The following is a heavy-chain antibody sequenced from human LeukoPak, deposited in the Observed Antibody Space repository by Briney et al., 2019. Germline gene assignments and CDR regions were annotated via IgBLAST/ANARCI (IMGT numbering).Heavy chain of an antibody. V-gene: IGHV3-7*01. Sequence: GGSLRLSCAASGFIFSNYWMSWVRQAPGKGLEWVANIKQDGSEKYYIDSVKGRFTISRDNAKNSLYLQMNSLRAEDTAVYYCARAGDIVVVPAAMRGDAFDIWGQGTMVTVSS. D-gene: IGHD2-2*01. CDR2: IKQDGSEK. CDR1: GFIFSNYW. J-gene: IGHJ3*02. CDR3: ARAGDIVVVPAAMRGDAFDI.